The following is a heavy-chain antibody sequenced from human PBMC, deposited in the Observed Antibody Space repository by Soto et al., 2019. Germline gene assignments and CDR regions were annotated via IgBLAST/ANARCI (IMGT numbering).Heavy chain of an antibody. J-gene: IGHJ3*02. CDR3: ARGNDDYGDYGGAFDI. CDR2: IYYSGST. V-gene: IGHV4-30-4*01. D-gene: IGHD4-17*01. CDR1: GGSISSGDYY. Sequence: QVQLQESGPGLVKPSQTLSLTCTVSGGSISSGDYYWSWIRQPPGKGLEWIGYIYYSGSTYYNPSLKSRVTISVDTSKNQFSLKLSSVTAADTAVYYCARGNDDYGDYGGAFDIWGQGTMVTVSS.